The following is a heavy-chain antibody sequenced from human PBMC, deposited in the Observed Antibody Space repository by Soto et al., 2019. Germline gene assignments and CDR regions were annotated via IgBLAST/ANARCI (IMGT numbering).Heavy chain of an antibody. CDR3: AKRYGSGIYRDFNSYYGMDI. D-gene: IGHD3-10*01. CDR2: ISPTGEQR. V-gene: IGHV3-23*01. CDR1: SCTFSKYG. Sequence: PGESLRLSCAVSSCTFSKYGMSWVRQGPGKGLEWVSGISPTGEQRFYVDSVKGRFFISRDNSQNTLSLEMSNLRADDTAVYYCAKRYGSGIYRDFNSYYGMDIWGQGTSVTVSS. J-gene: IGHJ6*02.